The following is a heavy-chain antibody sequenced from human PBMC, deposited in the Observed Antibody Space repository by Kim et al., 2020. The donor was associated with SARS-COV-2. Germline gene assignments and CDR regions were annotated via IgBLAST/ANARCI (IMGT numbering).Heavy chain of an antibody. CDR2: ISGSGGST. V-gene: IGHV3-23*01. CDR1: GFTFSSYA. J-gene: IGHJ4*02. D-gene: IGHD3-22*01. CDR3: AKVPSYYYDSSGYYGYYFDY. Sequence: GGSLRLSCAASGFTFSSYAMSWVRQAPGKGLEWVSAISGSGGSTYYADSVKGRFTISRDNSKNTLYLQMNSLRAEDTAVYYCAKVPSYYYDSSGYYGYYFDYWGQGTLVTVSS.